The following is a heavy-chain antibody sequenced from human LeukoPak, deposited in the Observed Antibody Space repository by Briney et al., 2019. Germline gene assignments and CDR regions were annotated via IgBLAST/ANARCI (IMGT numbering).Heavy chain of an antibody. Sequence: SETLSLTCTVSGGSISSYYWSWIRQPAGKGLEWIGCIYTSGSTNYNPSLKSRVTMSVDTSKNQFSLKLSSVTAADTAVYYCARDLTIVRGVISPWFDPWGQGTLVTVSS. V-gene: IGHV4-4*07. D-gene: IGHD3-10*02. CDR2: IYTSGST. CDR3: ARDLTIVRGVISPWFDP. J-gene: IGHJ5*02. CDR1: GGSISSYY.